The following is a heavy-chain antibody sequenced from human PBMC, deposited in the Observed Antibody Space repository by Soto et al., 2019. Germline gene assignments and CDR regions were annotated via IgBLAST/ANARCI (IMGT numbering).Heavy chain of an antibody. D-gene: IGHD6-13*01. Sequence: PSETLSLTCTVSGCSISSGGYYWSWIRQHPGKGLEWIGYIYYSGSTYYNPSLKSRVTISVDTSKNQFSLKLSSVTAADTAVYYCARDQGRAAAGDYYYGMEVWGQGTTVTVSS. V-gene: IGHV4-31*03. CDR1: GCSISSGGYY. CDR3: ARDQGRAAAGDYYYGMEV. CDR2: IYYSGST. J-gene: IGHJ6*01.